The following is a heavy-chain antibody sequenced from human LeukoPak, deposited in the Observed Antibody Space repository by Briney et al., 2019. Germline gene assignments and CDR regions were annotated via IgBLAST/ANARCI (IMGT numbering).Heavy chain of an antibody. Sequence: SETLSLTCTVSGGSISSSSYYWGWIRQPPGKGLEWIGSIYYSGSTYYNPSLKSRVTISVDTSKNQFSLKVSSVTAADTAVYYCARGFGAFDYWGQGTLVTVSS. D-gene: IGHD3-10*01. CDR1: GGSISSSSYY. V-gene: IGHV4-39*07. CDR2: IYYSGST. J-gene: IGHJ4*02. CDR3: ARGFGAFDY.